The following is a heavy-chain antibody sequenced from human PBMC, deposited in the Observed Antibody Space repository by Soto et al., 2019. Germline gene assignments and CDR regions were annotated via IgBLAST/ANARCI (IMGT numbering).Heavy chain of an antibody. J-gene: IGHJ4*02. CDR1: GYTFTSYG. CDR3: ARDPLGTMVRGVIIPFDY. CDR2: ISAYNGNT. V-gene: IGHV1-18*04. Sequence: GASVKVSCKASGYTFTSYGISWVRQAPGQGLEWMGWISAYNGNTNYAQNLQGRVTMTTDTSTSTAYMELMSLRSDDTAVYYWARDPLGTMVRGVIIPFDYWGQGTLVTVSS. D-gene: IGHD3-10*01.